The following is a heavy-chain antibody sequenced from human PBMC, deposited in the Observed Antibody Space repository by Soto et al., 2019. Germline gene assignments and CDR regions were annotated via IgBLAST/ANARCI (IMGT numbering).Heavy chain of an antibody. CDR1: GFTFINYA. Sequence: EVQLLESGGGLVQPGGSLRLSCAASGFTFINYAMSWVRQAPGKGLEWDSSISGAGGSTYYADSVKGRFTISRDNSKKTLYLQVNSLRADDTAVYYCAKGSGHDYTYYSQCYMDVWGKGTTVTVSS. CDR2: ISGAGGST. J-gene: IGHJ6*03. CDR3: AKGSGHDYTYYSQCYMDV. V-gene: IGHV3-23*01. D-gene: IGHD5-12*01.